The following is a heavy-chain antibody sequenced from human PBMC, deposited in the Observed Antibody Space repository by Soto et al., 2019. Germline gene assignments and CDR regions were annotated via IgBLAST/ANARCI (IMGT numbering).Heavy chain of an antibody. CDR3: AGGPGVARNY. D-gene: IGHD5-12*01. J-gene: IGHJ4*02. V-gene: IGHV4-30-2*01. Sequence: QLQLQESGSGLAKPSQTLSLTCAVSGGSISSGGYSWSWIRQPPGKGLEWIGYIYHSGSTYYNPSLKSRVNRSVDRSKNQFSLKLSSVTAADTAVYYCAGGPGVARNYWGQGTLVTVSS. CDR1: GGSISSGGYS. CDR2: IYHSGST.